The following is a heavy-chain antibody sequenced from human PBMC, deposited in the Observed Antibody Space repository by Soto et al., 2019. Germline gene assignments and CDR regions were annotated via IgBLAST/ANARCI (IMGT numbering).Heavy chain of an antibody. Sequence: GGSLRLSCAASGFTFSSYAMHWVRQAPGKGLEWVAVISYDGSNKYYADSVKGRFTISRDNSKNTLYLQMNSLRAEDTAVYYCARDRIQRAFDYWGQGTLVTVSS. J-gene: IGHJ4*02. CDR3: ARDRIQRAFDY. D-gene: IGHD6-25*01. CDR1: GFTFSSYA. V-gene: IGHV3-30-3*01. CDR2: ISYDGSNK.